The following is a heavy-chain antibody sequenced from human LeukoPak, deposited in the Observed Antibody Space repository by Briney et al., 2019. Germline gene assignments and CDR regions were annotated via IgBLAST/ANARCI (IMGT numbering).Heavy chain of an antibody. J-gene: IGHJ4*02. CDR1: GGTFSSYA. CDR3: ASPGVYSSSFWEYYFDY. D-gene: IGHD6-6*01. CDR2: IIPIFGTA. V-gene: IGHV1-69*13. Sequence: RGASVKVSCKASGGTFSSYAISWVRQAPGQGLEWMGGIIPIFGTANYAQKFQGRVTITADESTSTAYMELSSLRSEDTAVYYCASPGVYSSSFWEYYFDYWGQGTLVTVSS.